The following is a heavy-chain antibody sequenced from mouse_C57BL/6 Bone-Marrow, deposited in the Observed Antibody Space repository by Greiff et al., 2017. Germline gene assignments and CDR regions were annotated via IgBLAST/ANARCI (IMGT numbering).Heavy chain of an antibody. CDR1: GFTFSDAW. D-gene: IGHD3-3*01. V-gene: IGHV6-6*01. J-gene: IGHJ3*01. CDR2: IRKKANNHAT. CDR3: TGWERVRVAY. Sequence: DVMLVESGGGLVQPGGSMKLSCAASGFTFSDAWMDWVRQSPEKGLEWVALIRKKANNHATYYAESVKGRFTISRDDDKSSVYLQMYSLRPEDTGIYYGTGWERVRVAYWGQGTLVTVSA.